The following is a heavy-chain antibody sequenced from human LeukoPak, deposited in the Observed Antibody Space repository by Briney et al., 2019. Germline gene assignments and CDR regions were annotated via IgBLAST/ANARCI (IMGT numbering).Heavy chain of an antibody. CDR3: AKGNPRIGYCSGGSCISPFDP. V-gene: IGHV3-23*01. Sequence: GGSLRLSCAASGFTFSSYAMSWVRQAPGKGLEWVSAISGSGGSTYYADSVKGRFTISRDNSKNTPYLQMNSLRAEDTAVYYCAKGNPRIGYCSGGSCISPFDPWGQGTLVTVSS. CDR2: ISGSGGST. D-gene: IGHD2-15*01. CDR1: GFTFSSYA. J-gene: IGHJ5*02.